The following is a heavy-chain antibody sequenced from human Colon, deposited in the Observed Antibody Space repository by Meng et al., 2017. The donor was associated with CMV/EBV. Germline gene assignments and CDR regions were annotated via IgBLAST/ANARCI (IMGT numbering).Heavy chain of an antibody. CDR2: VYISGNT. CDR3: ARDSNLSGLAY. CDR1: GASITSYY. Sequence: QVQLRGSGPGLVKPSETLSLPCTVSGASITSYYWSGIRQPAGKGLEWIGRVYISGNTNYNPSLKSRVTMSIDTSKNQLSLNIRSVTAADTAVYYCARDSNLSGLAYWGQGTLVTVSS. J-gene: IGHJ4*02. D-gene: IGHD3-10*01. V-gene: IGHV4-4*07.